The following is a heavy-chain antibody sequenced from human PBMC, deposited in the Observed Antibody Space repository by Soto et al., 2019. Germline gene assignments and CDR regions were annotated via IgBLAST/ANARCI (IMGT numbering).Heavy chain of an antibody. CDR1: GGTFSSYA. D-gene: IGHD4-17*01. Sequence: SVKVSCKASGGTFSSYAISWVRQAPGQGLEWVGGIIPIFGTANYAQKFQGRVTITADESTSTAYMELSSLRSEDTAVYYCARSYGDYQNDAFDIWGQGTMVTVS. CDR3: ARSYGDYQNDAFDI. V-gene: IGHV1-69*13. CDR2: IIPIFGTA. J-gene: IGHJ3*02.